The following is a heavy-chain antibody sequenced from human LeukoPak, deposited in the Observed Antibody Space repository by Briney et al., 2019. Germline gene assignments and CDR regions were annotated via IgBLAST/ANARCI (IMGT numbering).Heavy chain of an antibody. CDR2: IIPIFGTA. CDR3: ARVSEGVDTAQDYYYYGMDV. Sequence: SVKVSCKASGGTFSSYAISWVRQAPGQGLEWMGGIIPIFGTANYAQKFQGRVTITADESTSTAYMELSSLRSEDTAVYYCARVSEGVDTAQDYYYYGMDVWGQGTTVTVSS. CDR1: GGTFSSYA. V-gene: IGHV1-69*13. J-gene: IGHJ6*02. D-gene: IGHD5-18*01.